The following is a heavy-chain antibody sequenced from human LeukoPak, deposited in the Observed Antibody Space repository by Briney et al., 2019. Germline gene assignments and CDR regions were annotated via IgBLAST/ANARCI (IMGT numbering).Heavy chain of an antibody. CDR1: GYTFTSYD. CDR3: ARAKYPYYYYGMDV. D-gene: IGHD2-2*02. Sequence: ASVKVSCKASGYTFTSYDINWVRQATGQGLEWMGWMNPNSGNTGYAQKFQGRVTMARDTSTSTAYMELSSLRSEDTAVYYCARAKYPYYYYGMDVWGQGTTVTVSS. V-gene: IGHV1-8*01. J-gene: IGHJ6*02. CDR2: MNPNSGNT.